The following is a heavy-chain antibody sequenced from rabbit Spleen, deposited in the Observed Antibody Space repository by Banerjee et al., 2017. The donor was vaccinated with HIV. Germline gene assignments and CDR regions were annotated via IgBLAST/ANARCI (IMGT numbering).Heavy chain of an antibody. V-gene: IGHV1S40*01. CDR3: MRDPHTIPNL. CDR1: GLSLTNNDV. Sequence: QSLQESGGGLFQPGGSLALTCKASGLSLTNNDVMCWVRQAPGKGLELIACIYGGSSGSSYYASWAKGRFPISKTSSTTVTLQMTSLTAADTATYFCMRDPHTIPNLWGPGTLVTVS. D-gene: IGHD1-1*01. CDR2: IYGGSSGSS. J-gene: IGHJ4*01.